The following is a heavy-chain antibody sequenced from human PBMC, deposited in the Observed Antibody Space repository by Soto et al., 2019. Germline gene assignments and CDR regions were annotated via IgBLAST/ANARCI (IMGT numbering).Heavy chain of an antibody. CDR3: AGGGGSLNPGFDL. D-gene: IGHD3-16*01. J-gene: IGHJ4*02. Sequence: PGGSLRLSCAASGFTFSSYAMSWVRQAPGKGLEWVSAINGNGGDTYYADSVKGRFTISRDNSRNTLYLQMNSLRTDDTAVYYGAGGGGSLNPGFDLWGQGTLVTVYS. CDR2: INGNGGDT. V-gene: IGHV3-23*01. CDR1: GFTFSSYA.